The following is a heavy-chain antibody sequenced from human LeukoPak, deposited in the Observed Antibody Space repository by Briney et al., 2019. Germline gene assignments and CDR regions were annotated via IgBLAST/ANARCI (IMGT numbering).Heavy chain of an antibody. Sequence: PSETLSLTCAVSGGSISRDSSYWSWIRQYPGKGPEWIGFISFSGNTNYNPSLKSRLTISRDMSKNQFSLRLSSVTAADTAVYYCAATMVRGVIIALDYWGQGTLVTVSS. V-gene: IGHV4-31*11. CDR3: AATMVRGVIIALDY. CDR1: GGSISRDSSY. CDR2: ISFSGNT. J-gene: IGHJ4*02. D-gene: IGHD3-10*01.